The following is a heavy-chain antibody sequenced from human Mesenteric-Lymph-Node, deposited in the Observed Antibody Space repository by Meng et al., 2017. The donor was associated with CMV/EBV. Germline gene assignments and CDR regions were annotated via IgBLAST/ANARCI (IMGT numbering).Heavy chain of an antibody. J-gene: IGHJ2*01. CDR1: GYAFTNFG. V-gene: IGHV1-18*01. CDR3: ARSFSSNWANWYFDL. Sequence: SGYAFTNFGISWMRQAPGQGPEWMGWINTFNGYTSYAQKLQGRVTMTRDTSTSTAYMELRGLRSDDTAVYYCARSFSSNWANWYFDLWGRGTLVTVSS. CDR2: INTFNGYT. D-gene: IGHD1-1*01.